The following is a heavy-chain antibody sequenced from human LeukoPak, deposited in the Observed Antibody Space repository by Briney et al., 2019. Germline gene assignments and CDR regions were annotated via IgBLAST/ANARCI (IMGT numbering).Heavy chain of an antibody. D-gene: IGHD3-16*02. Sequence: GGSLRLSCAASGFTFSSYWMSWVRQAPGSGLEWVANIKQDGSEKYYVDSVKGRFTISRDNAKNSLYLQMNSLRAEDTAVYYCARAPSTYVWGSYRPAYFDYWGQGTLVTVSS. CDR3: ARAPSTYVWGSYRPAYFDY. V-gene: IGHV3-7*01. CDR2: IKQDGSEK. CDR1: GFTFSSYW. J-gene: IGHJ4*02.